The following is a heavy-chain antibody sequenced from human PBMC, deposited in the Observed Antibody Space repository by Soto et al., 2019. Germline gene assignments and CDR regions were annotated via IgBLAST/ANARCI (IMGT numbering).Heavy chain of an antibody. CDR3: EREVPDKRFPAKIVVVPAALRLYGMDV. V-gene: IGHV1-69*01. D-gene: IGHD2-2*01. J-gene: IGHJ6*02. CDR2: SITIFGTA. Sequence: HVQLVQSGAEVKKPGSSVKVSCKASGGTFSSYAISWVRQAPGQGLEWMGGSITIFGTANYAQKFHGRVTITADESTSTAYMELSSLRSEDTAVYYCEREVPDKRFPAKIVVVPAALRLYGMDVWGQGTTVTVSS. CDR1: GGTFSSYA.